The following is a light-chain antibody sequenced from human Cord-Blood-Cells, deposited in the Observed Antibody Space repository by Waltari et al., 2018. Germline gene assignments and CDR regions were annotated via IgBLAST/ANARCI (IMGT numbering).Light chain of an antibody. CDR1: QSVSSN. V-gene: IGKV3-15*01. Sequence: EIVMTQSPATLAVSAGERATISCRASQSVSSNLAWYQQKPGQAPRLLIYGASTRATGIPARFSGSGSGTEFTLTISSLQSEDLAVYYCQQYNNWPGKTFGPGTKVDIK. J-gene: IGKJ3*01. CDR3: QQYNNWPGKT. CDR2: GAS.